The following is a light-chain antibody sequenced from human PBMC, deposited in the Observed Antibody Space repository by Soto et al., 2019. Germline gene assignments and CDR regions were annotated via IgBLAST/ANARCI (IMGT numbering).Light chain of an antibody. Sequence: EIVLTQSPATLALSPGEGATLSCRASQSVSSYLAWYQQKPGQAPRLLLYDASNRATGIPARFSGSGSGTDFTLTISSLEPEDFAVYYCQQRSNWPPLTFGGGTKVDI. CDR3: QQRSNWPPLT. V-gene: IGKV3-11*01. CDR2: DAS. CDR1: QSVSSY. J-gene: IGKJ4*01.